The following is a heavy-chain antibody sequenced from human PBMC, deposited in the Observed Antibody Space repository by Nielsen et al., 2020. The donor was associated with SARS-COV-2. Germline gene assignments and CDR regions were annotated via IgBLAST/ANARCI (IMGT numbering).Heavy chain of an antibody. D-gene: IGHD5-18*01. CDR3: ARVPTAMVFYIWFDP. CDR2: ISAYNGNT. CDR1: GYTFTSYG. J-gene: IGHJ5*02. V-gene: IGHV1-18*01. Sequence: ASVKVSCKASGYTFTSYGISWVRQAPGQGLEWMGWISAYNGNTNYAQKLQGRVTMTTDTSTSTAYMELRSLRSDDTAVYYCARVPTAMVFYIWFDPWCQGTLVTVSS.